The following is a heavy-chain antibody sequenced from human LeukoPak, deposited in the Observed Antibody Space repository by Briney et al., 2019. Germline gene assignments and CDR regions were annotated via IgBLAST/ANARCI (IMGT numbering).Heavy chain of an antibody. V-gene: IGHV3-30*02. CDR3: AKDMRSGWCNWFDP. Sequence: GGSLRLSCAASGFTFSSYGMHWVRQAPGKGLEWVAFTRHDESDKYYGDSVKGRFTISRDNSRNTLYLQMNSLRPEDTAVYYCAKDMRSGWCNWFDPWGQGTLVTVST. CDR1: GFTFSSYG. J-gene: IGHJ5*02. D-gene: IGHD6-19*01. CDR2: TRHDESDK.